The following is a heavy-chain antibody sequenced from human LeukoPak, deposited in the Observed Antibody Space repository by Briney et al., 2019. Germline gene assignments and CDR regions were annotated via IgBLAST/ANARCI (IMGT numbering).Heavy chain of an antibody. V-gene: IGHV1-2*02. J-gene: IGHJ5*02. CDR2: INPNNGGT. CDR1: GYTFTGYY. CDR3: ARDERRLRNGVGATGAP. Sequence: ASVNVSCKASGYTFTGYYTHWVRQAPGRGLDWMGWINPNNGGTNYAQKFQGRVTMTRDTSISTAYMELSRLRSDDTAVYYWARDERRLRNGVGATGAPWGQGTLVTVSS. D-gene: IGHD1-26*01.